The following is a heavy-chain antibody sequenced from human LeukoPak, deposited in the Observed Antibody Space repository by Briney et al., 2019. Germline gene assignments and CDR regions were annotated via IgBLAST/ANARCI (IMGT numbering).Heavy chain of an antibody. Sequence: GGSLRLSCAASGFTLRLYSMNWVRQAPGKGLEWVSYIRSSDGAIAYADSVKGRFTISRDDAKNSPYLQMNSLRGEDTAVYYCARDRDWAFDYWGQGTLITVSS. CDR2: IRSSDGAI. J-gene: IGHJ4*02. D-gene: IGHD3-9*01. CDR1: GFTLRLYS. CDR3: ARDRDWAFDY. V-gene: IGHV3-48*01.